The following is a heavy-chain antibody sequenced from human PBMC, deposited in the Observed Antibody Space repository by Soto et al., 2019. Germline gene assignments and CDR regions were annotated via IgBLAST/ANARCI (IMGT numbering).Heavy chain of an antibody. Sequence: QVQLVESGGGVVQSGRSLRLSCAASGFNFSDFAMHWVRQAPGKGLEWVAIIWFDGSKEYYGDSVKGRFTISRDNSKNTLHLQMNSLRVADTAVYYCGRRNSGDYGIDFWGQGTLVAVSS. CDR2: IWFDGSKE. CDR3: GRRNSGDYGIDF. D-gene: IGHD5-12*01. CDR1: GFNFSDFA. J-gene: IGHJ4*02. V-gene: IGHV3-33*01.